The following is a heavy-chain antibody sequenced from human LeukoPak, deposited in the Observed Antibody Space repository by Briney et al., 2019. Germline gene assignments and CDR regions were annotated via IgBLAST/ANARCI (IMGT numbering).Heavy chain of an antibody. Sequence: GRSLRLSCVPSGITFSNSALSWVRQAPGKGLEWVSTITKSGDQTHYADSVRGLFTISRDIFKNTLYLQMNSLRAEDTAVYHCVKSAGKDGYRDVFDIWGQGTVVTVSS. CDR3: VKSAGKDGYRDVFDI. D-gene: IGHD5-24*01. CDR1: GITFSNSA. V-gene: IGHV3-23*01. J-gene: IGHJ3*02. CDR2: ITKSGDQT.